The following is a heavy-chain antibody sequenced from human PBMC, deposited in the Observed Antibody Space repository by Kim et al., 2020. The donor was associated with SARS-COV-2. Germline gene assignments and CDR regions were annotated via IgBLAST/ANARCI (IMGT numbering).Heavy chain of an antibody. CDR2: SER. Sequence: SERYYVDSVKGRFIISRDSGKRSLYLQMDSLRAEDTALYYCARDVGGNLGNWGQGTLVTVSS. CDR3: ARDVGGNLGN. D-gene: IGHD2-15*01. J-gene: IGHJ4*02. V-gene: IGHV3-7*01.